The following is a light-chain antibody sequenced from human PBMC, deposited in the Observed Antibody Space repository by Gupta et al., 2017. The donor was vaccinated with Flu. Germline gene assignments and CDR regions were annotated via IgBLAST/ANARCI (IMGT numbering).Light chain of an antibody. J-gene: IGKJ4*01. CDR3: QHRKTWPLT. CDR2: DAS. V-gene: IGKV3-11*01. CDR1: QDLGNW. Sequence: IVLIQSPATLPLCPGERATLPCRASQDLGNWLAWYQQRPGRAPQLLIYDASSRAPGIPARFSGSGSGTNFTLNISSPEPEDSAVYYCQHRKTWPLTFGGGTKVEIK.